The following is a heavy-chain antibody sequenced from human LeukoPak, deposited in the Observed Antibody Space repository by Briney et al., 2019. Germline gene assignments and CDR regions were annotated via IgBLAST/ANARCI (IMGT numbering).Heavy chain of an antibody. CDR3: ARTQSQSGSYRYYFGY. V-gene: IGHV4-61*08. J-gene: IGHJ4*02. CDR2: IYYIRDT. CDR1: GGPVGSAGYY. Sequence: SETLSLTCTVSGGPVGSAGYYWSWIRQPPGGGLEWIGYIYYIRDTNYNPSLKSRVTMSLDPSKNQFSLKLNSVTAADTAVYYCARTQSQSGSYRYYFGYWGQGTLVTVSS. D-gene: IGHD1-26*01.